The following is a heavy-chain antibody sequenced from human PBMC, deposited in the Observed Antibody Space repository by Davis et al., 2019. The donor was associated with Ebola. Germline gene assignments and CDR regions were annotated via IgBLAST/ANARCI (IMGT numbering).Heavy chain of an antibody. Sequence: PGGSLRLSCAASGFTFSTLWMTWVRQAPGKGLEWVATIKPDGSDTNYVDSVKGRFTISRDNAKKSLYLQMNTLKAEDTGVYFCARTTVADYWGQGTLVTVSS. CDR1: GFTFSTLW. CDR3: ARTTVADY. V-gene: IGHV3-7*01. J-gene: IGHJ4*02. D-gene: IGHD4-23*01. CDR2: IKPDGSDT.